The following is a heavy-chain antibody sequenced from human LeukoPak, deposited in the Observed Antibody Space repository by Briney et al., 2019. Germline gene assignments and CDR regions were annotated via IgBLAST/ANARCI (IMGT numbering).Heavy chain of an antibody. D-gene: IGHD3-10*01. V-gene: IGHV4-59*01. CDR3: ARDLYSRRMNYYGSGSFFAY. Sequence: SETLSLTCTVSGGSISIYYWSWIRHPPGKGLEWIGYISYSGTADYNPSLKSRVTISVDMSKNQFSLKLSSMTAADTAVYYCARDLYSRRMNYYGSGSFFAYWGQGTLVTVSS. J-gene: IGHJ4*02. CDR2: ISYSGTA. CDR1: GGSISIYY.